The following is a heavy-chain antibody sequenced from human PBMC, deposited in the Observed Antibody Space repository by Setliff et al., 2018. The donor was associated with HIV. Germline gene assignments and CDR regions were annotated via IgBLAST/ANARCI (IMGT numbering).Heavy chain of an antibody. CDR2: ISAYNGNT. D-gene: IGHD3-16*01. CDR3: ASAGEMLTGKFYH. J-gene: IGHJ4*02. Sequence: ASVKVSCKASGYTFINYGISWVRQAPGQGFEWMGWISAYNGNTNYAQKFQGRVTITTDASTSTAYMELGSLTSDDTAFYYCASAGEMLTGKFYHWAQGTLVTVSS. V-gene: IGHV1-18*01. CDR1: GYTFINYG.